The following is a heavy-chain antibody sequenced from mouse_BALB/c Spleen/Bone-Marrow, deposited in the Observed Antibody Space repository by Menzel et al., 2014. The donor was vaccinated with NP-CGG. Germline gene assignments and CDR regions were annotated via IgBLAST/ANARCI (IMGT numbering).Heavy chain of an antibody. J-gene: IGHJ1*01. CDR2: INPTNGST. CDR3: ASGPWYFDV. V-gene: IGHV1S81*02. CDR1: GYTFTSYW. D-gene: IGHD3-1*01. Sequence: QVQLQQSGAELVRPGVSVKLSCKASGYTFTSYWMHWTRQRPEQGLERIGEINPTNGSTNYNEEFKTKATLTVDKSSSTAYMQLSSLTSEDSAVYYCASGPWYFDVWGAGTTVTVSS.